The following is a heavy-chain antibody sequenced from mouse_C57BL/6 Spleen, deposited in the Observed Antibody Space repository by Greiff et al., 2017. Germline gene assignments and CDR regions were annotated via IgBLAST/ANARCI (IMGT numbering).Heavy chain of an antibody. J-gene: IGHJ1*03. CDR3: ARDHGYGSSWYFDV. CDR2: ISDGGSYT. D-gene: IGHD1-1*01. Sequence: EVKLVESGGGLVKPGGSLKLPCAASGFTFSSYAMSWVRQTPEKRLEWVATISDGGSYTYYPDNVKGRFTISRDNAKTNLYLQMSHLKSEDTAMYYCARDHGYGSSWYFDVWGTGTTVTVSS. V-gene: IGHV5-4*01. CDR1: GFTFSSYA.